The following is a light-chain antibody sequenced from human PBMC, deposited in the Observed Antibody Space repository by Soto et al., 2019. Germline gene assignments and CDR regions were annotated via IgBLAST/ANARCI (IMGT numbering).Light chain of an antibody. CDR1: SSDVGGYNY. V-gene: IGLV2-14*01. CDR2: DVS. Sequence: QSALTQPASVSGSPGQSITISCTGTSSDVGGYNYVSWYQQHPGKAPKLMIYDVSNRPSGVSNRFSGSKSGNTASLTISGLQAEDEADYYCSSYTSSSNLFVFGTGTKATV. CDR3: SSYTSSSNLFV. J-gene: IGLJ1*01.